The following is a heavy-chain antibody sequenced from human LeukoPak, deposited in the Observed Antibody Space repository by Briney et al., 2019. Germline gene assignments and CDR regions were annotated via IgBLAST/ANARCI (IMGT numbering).Heavy chain of an antibody. CDR2: ISATDGST. J-gene: IGHJ6*04. CDR1: RFTFSSYA. Sequence: GGSLRLSCAASRFTFSSYAMSWVRQAPGKGLEWVSVISATDGSTYYADSVEGRFTISRDNSKNTLYLQMNSLRAEDTAVYYCAELGITMIGGVWGKGTTVTISS. D-gene: IGHD3-10*02. CDR3: AELGITMIGGV. V-gene: IGHV3-23*01.